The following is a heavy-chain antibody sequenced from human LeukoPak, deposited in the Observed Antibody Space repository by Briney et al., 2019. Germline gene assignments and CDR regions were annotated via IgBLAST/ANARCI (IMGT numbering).Heavy chain of an antibody. J-gene: IGHJ2*01. V-gene: IGHV4-34*01. CDR1: VGSFTDYY. Sequence: SETLSLTCAVYVGSFTDYYWAWIRQPPGKGLEWIGEINHSGSSNYNPSLKSRVTTSVVTSKNQFSLKVSSVTAADTAVYYCARPARRRSRIGWYFDLWGRGTLVTVSS. CDR2: INHSGSS. D-gene: IGHD2-2*01. CDR3: ARPARRRSRIGWYFDL.